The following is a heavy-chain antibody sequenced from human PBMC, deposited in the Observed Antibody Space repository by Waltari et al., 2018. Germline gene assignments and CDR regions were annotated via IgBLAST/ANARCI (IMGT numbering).Heavy chain of an antibody. V-gene: IGHV4-59*08. D-gene: IGHD2-2*01. J-gene: IGHJ6*02. CDR1: GGSISSYY. CDR3: ARGDIVVVPAANYYYYYGMDV. Sequence: QVQLQESGPGLVKPSETLSLTCTVSGGSISSYYWSWIRQPPGKGLAWIGYIYYSGSTNYNPSLKSRVTISVDTSKNQFSLKLSSVTAADTAVYYCARGDIVVVPAANYYYYYGMDVWGQGTTVTVSS. CDR2: IYYSGST.